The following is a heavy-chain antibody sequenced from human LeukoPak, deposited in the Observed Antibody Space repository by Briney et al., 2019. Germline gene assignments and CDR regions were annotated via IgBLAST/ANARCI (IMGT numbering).Heavy chain of an antibody. J-gene: IGHJ4*02. V-gene: IGHV3-48*03. D-gene: IGHD6-19*01. CDR1: GFTFSSYE. CDR3: ASGGDSSGWFTTYYFDY. Sequence: QPGGPLRLSCAASGFTFSSYEMNWVRQAPGKGLEWVSYISSSGSTIYYADSVKGRFTISRDNAKNSLYLQMNSLRAEDTAVYYCASGGDSSGWFTTYYFDYWGQGTLVTVSS. CDR2: ISSSGSTI.